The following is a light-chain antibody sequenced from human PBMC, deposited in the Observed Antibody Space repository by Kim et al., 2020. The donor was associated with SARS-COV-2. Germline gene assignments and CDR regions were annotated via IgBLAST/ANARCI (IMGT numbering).Light chain of an antibody. V-gene: IGKV1-17*01. Sequence: DIQMTQSPSSLSASVGDRVTITCRASQDIRNDLGWYQQNPGRAPKRLIYGASSLQCGVPSRFSGSGSGTEFTLTISSVQPEDFATYFCLQHSTYPSTCGQGTRLEIK. CDR1: QDIRND. CDR2: GAS. J-gene: IGKJ5*01. CDR3: LQHSTYPST.